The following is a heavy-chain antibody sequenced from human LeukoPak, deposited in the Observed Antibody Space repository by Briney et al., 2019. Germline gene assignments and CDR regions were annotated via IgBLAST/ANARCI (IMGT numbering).Heavy chain of an antibody. CDR2: IYTSGST. CDR3: ARAGLVNWNEYYFGY. D-gene: IGHD1-1*01. CDR1: GGSISSYY. Sequence: SETLSLTCAVYGGSISSYYWSWIRQPAGKGLEWIGRIYTSGSTNYNPSLKSRVTMSVDSSKNQFSLKLSSVTAADTAVYYCARAGLVNWNEYYFGYWGQGTLVPVSS. V-gene: IGHV4-59*10. J-gene: IGHJ4*02.